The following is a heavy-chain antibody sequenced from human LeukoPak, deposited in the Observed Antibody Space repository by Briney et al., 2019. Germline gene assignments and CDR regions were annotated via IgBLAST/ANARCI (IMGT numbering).Heavy chain of an antibody. CDR1: GFTFSSYW. Sequence: GGSLRLSCAASGFTFSSYWMHWVRQAPGKGLVWVAVISYDGSTKYYADSVKGRFTISRDNSKNTLYLQMISLRAEDTAVYYCAREQYYGSGFDYWGQGTPVTVSS. CDR3: AREQYYGSGFDY. D-gene: IGHD3-10*01. J-gene: IGHJ4*02. CDR2: ISYDGSTK. V-gene: IGHV3-30-3*01.